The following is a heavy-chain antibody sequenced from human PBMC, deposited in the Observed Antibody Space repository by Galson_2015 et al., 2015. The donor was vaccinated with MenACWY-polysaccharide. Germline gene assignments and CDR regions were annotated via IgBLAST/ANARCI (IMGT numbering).Heavy chain of an antibody. J-gene: IGHJ6*02. D-gene: IGHD3-22*01. CDR3: ARVLDPYDSSGYYSEGIYYYYYGMDV. CDR1: GDSVSSNSAA. V-gene: IGHV6-1*01. Sequence: CAISGDSVSSNSAAWNWIRQSPSRGLEWLGRTYYRSKWYNDYAVSVKSRITINPDTSKNQFSLQLNSVTPEDTAVYYCARVLDPYDSSGYYSEGIYYYYYGMDVWGQGTTVTVSS. CDR2: TYYRSKWYN.